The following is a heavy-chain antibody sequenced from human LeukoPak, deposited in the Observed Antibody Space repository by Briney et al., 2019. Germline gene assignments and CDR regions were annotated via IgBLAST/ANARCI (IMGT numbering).Heavy chain of an antibody. V-gene: IGHV4-61*02. Sequence: SQTLSLTCTVSGGSISSGSYNWNWIRQPAGKGLECIGRIFTSESTNYNPSLQSRVSISVDTSKNQFSLRLRSVTAADTALYYCARYLAAGGTYYFDYWGQGTLVTVSS. CDR1: GGSISSGSYN. D-gene: IGHD6-13*01. CDR3: ARYLAAGGTYYFDY. CDR2: IFTSEST. J-gene: IGHJ4*02.